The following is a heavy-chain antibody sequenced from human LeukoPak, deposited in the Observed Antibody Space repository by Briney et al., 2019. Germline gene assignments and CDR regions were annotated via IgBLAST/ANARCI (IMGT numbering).Heavy chain of an antibody. V-gene: IGHV4-34*01. CDR2: INHSGST. J-gene: IGHJ5*02. CDR1: GGSFSGYY. CDR3: ARVSIMITFGGVIGITNWFDP. D-gene: IGHD3-16*02. Sequence: SETLSLTCAVYGGSFSGYYWSWIRQPPGKGLEWIGEINHSGSTNYNPSLKSRVTIPVDTSKNQFSLKLSSVTAADTAVYYCARVSIMITFGGVIGITNWFDPWGQGTLVTVSS.